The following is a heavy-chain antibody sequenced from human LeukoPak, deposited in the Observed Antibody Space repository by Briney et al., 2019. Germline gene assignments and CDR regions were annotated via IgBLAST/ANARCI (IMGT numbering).Heavy chain of an antibody. D-gene: IGHD3-10*01. Sequence: TGGSLRLSCAASGFTFSSYSMNWVRQAPGKGLEWVSSISSSSSSYIYYADSVKGRFTISRDNAKNSLYLQMNSLRAEDTAVYYCARDRGFGREDWFDPWGQGTLVTVSS. CDR3: ARDRGFGREDWFDP. V-gene: IGHV3-21*01. J-gene: IGHJ5*02. CDR2: ISSSSSSYI. CDR1: GFTFSSYS.